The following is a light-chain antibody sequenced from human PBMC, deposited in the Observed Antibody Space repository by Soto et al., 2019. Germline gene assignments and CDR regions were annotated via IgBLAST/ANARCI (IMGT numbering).Light chain of an antibody. V-gene: IGKV3-11*01. CDR3: QQRSNWPLT. J-gene: IGKJ3*01. Sequence: EIVLTQSTATLSLSPGERATLSCRASQSVSSYLAWYQQKPGQAPRLLIYDASNRATGIPARFSGSGSGTDFTLTISSLKPEDFAVYYCQQRSNWPLTFGPGTKVDVK. CDR1: QSVSSY. CDR2: DAS.